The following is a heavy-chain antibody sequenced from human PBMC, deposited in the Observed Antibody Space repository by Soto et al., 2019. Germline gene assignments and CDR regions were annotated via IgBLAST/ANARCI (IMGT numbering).Heavy chain of an antibody. J-gene: IGHJ4*02. V-gene: IGHV4-31*01. CDR2: IYHSGNT. Sequence: QVQLQESGPGLVKPSQTLSLTCTVSGGSISSGGYYWSWIRQHPGKGLEWIGFIYHSGNTFHNPSLKSQVVLSLDTSKHQFSLQLSSVTAADTAIYYCARGELWWDYWGQGSLVTVSS. CDR3: ARGELWWDY. CDR1: GGSISSGGYY. D-gene: IGHD2-21*01.